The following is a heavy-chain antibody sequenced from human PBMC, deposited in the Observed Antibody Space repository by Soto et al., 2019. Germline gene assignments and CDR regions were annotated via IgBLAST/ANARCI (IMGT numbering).Heavy chain of an antibody. CDR3: ARGEGFYDSTGYSSPHAMDV. CDR1: GFTFSSYA. D-gene: IGHD3-22*01. J-gene: IGHJ6*04. Sequence: PGGSLRLSCEASGFTFSSYAMSWVRQAPGKGLEWVSGTSGTGGSTYYADSVKGRLTISRDNSKKTLYLQMNSLRAEDTALYYCARGEGFYDSTGYSSPHAMDVWGTGTTATVSS. CDR2: TSGTGGST. V-gene: IGHV3-23*01.